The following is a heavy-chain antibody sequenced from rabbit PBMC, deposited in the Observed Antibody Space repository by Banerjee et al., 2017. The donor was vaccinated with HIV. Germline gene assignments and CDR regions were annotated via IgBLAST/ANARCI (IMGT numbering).Heavy chain of an antibody. CDR1: GFSFSSGFA. CDR2: IYTGSSGDT. D-gene: IGHD1-1*01. CDR3: ARRNGSTNAYKL. V-gene: IGHV1S45*01. Sequence: QEQLVESGGGLVQPEGSLTLTCKASGFSFSSGFAMCWVRQAPGKGLEWIGCIYTGSSGDTHYASWAKGRFTGSKTSSTTVTLQMAGLTAADTATYFCARRNGSTNAYKLWGPGTLVTVS. J-gene: IGHJ4*01.